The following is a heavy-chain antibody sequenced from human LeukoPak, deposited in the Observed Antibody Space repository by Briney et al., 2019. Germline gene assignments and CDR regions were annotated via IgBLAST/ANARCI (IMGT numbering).Heavy chain of an antibody. CDR1: GFTFSSYG. Sequence: GRSLRLSCAASGFTFSSYGMHWVRQAPGKGLEWVSGISGSGGSTYYADSVKGRFTISRDNSKNTLYLQMNSLRAEDTAVYYCAKSRGSGLFDYWGQGTLVTVAS. D-gene: IGHD3-10*01. CDR2: ISGSGGST. J-gene: IGHJ4*02. V-gene: IGHV3-23*01. CDR3: AKSRGSGLFDY.